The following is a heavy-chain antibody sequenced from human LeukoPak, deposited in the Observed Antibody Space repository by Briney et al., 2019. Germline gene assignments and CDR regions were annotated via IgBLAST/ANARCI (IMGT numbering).Heavy chain of an antibody. Sequence: GGSLRLSCAASGFTFSSYWMHWVRQAPGKGLVWVSRINTDGSTTTYADSVKGRFTISRDNAKNTLYLQMSSLRAEDTAMYYCASSPSYSDSYWGQGTLVTVSS. CDR2: INTDGSTT. D-gene: IGHD4-11*01. CDR3: ASSPSYSDSY. J-gene: IGHJ4*02. V-gene: IGHV3-74*01. CDR1: GFTFSSYW.